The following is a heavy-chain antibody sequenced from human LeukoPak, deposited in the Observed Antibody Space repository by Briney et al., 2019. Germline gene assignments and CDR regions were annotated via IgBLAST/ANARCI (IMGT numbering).Heavy chain of an antibody. CDR2: IYYSGST. Sequence: SETLSLTCTVSGGSISSYYWSWIRQPPGKGLEWIGYIYYSGSTNYNPSLKSRVTISVDTSKNQFSLKLSSVTAADTAVYYCARGAVAGTGAFDIWGQGTMVTASS. J-gene: IGHJ3*02. V-gene: IGHV4-59*08. CDR3: ARGAVAGTGAFDI. CDR1: GGSISSYY. D-gene: IGHD6-19*01.